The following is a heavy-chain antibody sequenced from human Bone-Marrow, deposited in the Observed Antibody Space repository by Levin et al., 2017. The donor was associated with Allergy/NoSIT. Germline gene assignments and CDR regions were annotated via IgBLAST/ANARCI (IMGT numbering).Heavy chain of an antibody. V-gene: IGHV1-2*02. CDR2: INPNSGGT. D-gene: IGHD3-9*01. CDR1: GYTFTGYY. J-gene: IGHJ3*02. CDR3: ARDRGHILTGYYDAFDI. Sequence: ASVKVSCKASGYTFTGYYMHWVRQAPGQGLEWMGWINPNSGGTNYAQKFQGRVTMTRDTSISTAYMELSRLRSDDTAVYYCARDRGHILTGYYDAFDIWGQGTMVTVSS.